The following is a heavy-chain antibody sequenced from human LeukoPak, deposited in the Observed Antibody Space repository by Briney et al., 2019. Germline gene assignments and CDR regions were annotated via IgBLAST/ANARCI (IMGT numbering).Heavy chain of an antibody. CDR1: GGSISSSY. J-gene: IGHJ2*01. D-gene: IGHD4-17*01. CDR2: MYYSGST. CDR3: ARGGLYGDHWYFDL. V-gene: IGHV4-59*01. Sequence: SETLSLTCSVSGGSISSSYWSWIRQPPGEGLEWIGYMYYSGSTNYNPSLKSRVTISADTSKNHLSPKMISVTAADTAFYYCARGGLYGDHWYFDLWGRGTLLTVSS.